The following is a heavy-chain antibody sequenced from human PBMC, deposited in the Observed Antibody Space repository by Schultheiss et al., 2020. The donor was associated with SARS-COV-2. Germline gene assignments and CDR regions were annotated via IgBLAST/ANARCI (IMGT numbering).Heavy chain of an antibody. CDR1: GYTFTSYD. J-gene: IGHJ6*02. CDR3: ARGIVVVPAAIIPYGMDV. V-gene: IGHV1-8*01. Sequence: ASVKVSCKASGYTFTSYDINWVRQATGQGLEWMGWMNPNSGNTGYAQKFQGRVTMTSNTSISTAYMELSSLRSEDTAVYYCARGIVVVPAAIIPYGMDVWGQGTTVTVSS. D-gene: IGHD2-2*01. CDR2: MNPNSGNT.